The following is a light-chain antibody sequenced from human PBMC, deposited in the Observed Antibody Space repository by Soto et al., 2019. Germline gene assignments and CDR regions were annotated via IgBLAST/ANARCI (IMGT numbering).Light chain of an antibody. CDR1: QTISTY. CDR3: QQSDSTPYT. V-gene: IGKV1-39*01. J-gene: IGKJ2*01. CDR2: DAS. Sequence: DIQMTQSPSFLSASVGDRVTTTCRASQTISTYLNWYQQKPGKAPRLLIYDASSLLSGVPSRFSGSGSGTDFTLTIASLQPEDFSTYYCQQSDSTPYTFGQGTKVEI.